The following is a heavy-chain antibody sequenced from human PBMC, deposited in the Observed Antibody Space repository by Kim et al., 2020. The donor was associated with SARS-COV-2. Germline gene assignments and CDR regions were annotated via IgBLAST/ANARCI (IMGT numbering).Heavy chain of an antibody. V-gene: IGHV3-23*01. Sequence: GGSLRLSCAASGFTFSSRAMSWVRQAPGKGPEWVASVNNGGNAYYADSVKGRFTVSRHITRDTLYLQMNILRAEDTALYFCAKDHPSSGWPAFDSWGQGT. CDR3: AKDHPSSGWPAFDS. D-gene: IGHD6-19*01. J-gene: IGHJ4*02. CDR1: GFTFSSRA. CDR2: VNNGGNA.